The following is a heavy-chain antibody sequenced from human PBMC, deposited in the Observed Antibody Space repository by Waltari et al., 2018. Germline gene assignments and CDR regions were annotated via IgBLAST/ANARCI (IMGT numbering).Heavy chain of an antibody. CDR3: ARDRGRGLYLDS. Sequence: QLQESGPGLVKPSGPLSLICGVSGDTVSGPYWWSWVRHSPGKGLEWIGQVHGSGRANYSPSFAGRVSVSLDASANQFSLRLTSATAADTAMYYCARDRGRGLYLDSWGPGALVTVSP. CDR1: GDTVSGPYW. D-gene: IGHD5-12*01. V-gene: IGHV4-4*02. CDR2: VHGSGRA. J-gene: IGHJ4*02.